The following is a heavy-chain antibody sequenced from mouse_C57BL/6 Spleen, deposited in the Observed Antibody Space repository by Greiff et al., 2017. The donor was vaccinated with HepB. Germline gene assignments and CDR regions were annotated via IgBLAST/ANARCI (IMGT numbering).Heavy chain of an antibody. CDR1: GFTFSSYG. CDR2: ISSGGSYT. V-gene: IGHV5-6*01. J-gene: IGHJ4*01. CDR3: AREYSNYDAMDY. Sequence: VQLVESGGDLVKPGGSLKLSCAASGFTFSSYGMSWVRQTPDKRLEWVATISSGGSYTYYPDSVKGRFTISRDNAKNTLYLQMSSLKSEDTAMYYCAREYSNYDAMDYWGQGTSVTVSS. D-gene: IGHD2-5*01.